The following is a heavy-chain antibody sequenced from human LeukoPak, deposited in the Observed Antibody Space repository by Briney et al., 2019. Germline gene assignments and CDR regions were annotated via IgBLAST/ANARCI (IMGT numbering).Heavy chain of an antibody. J-gene: IGHJ4*02. CDR1: GFTFSNYG. Sequence: GGSLRLSCAASGFTFSNYGMSWVRQAPGKGLEWVSDISGSGDFTYYADSVKGRFTISRDKSKNTLYLQMNSLRAEDTAVYYCAKDGARDGYNHPDYWGQGTLVTVSS. CDR3: AKDGARDGYNHPDY. V-gene: IGHV3-23*01. D-gene: IGHD5-24*01. CDR2: ISGSGDFT.